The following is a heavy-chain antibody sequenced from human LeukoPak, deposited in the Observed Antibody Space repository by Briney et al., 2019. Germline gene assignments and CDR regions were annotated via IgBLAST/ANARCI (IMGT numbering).Heavy chain of an antibody. J-gene: IGHJ4*02. CDR1: GYSFTSYW. V-gene: IGHV3-33*01. CDR2: IWYDGSNK. CDR3: AGDRATSYFDY. D-gene: IGHD1-26*01. Sequence: GESLQISCKGSGYSFTSYWIGWVRQAPGKGLEWVAFIWYDGSNKYYTDSVKGRFTISRDNSKNTLYLQMNSLRAEDTAVYYCAGDRATSYFDYWGQGALVTISS.